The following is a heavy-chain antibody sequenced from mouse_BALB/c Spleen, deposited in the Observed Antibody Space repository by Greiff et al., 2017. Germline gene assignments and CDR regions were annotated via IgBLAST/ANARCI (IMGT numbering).Heavy chain of an antibody. CDR1: GFTFSSYG. Sequence: EVQLVESGGDLVKPGGSLKLSCAASGFTFSSYGMSWVRQTPDKRLEWVATISSGGSYTYYPDSVKGRFTISRDNAKNTLYLQMSSLKSEDTAMYYCARLYYDCDREDGFDYWGQGTLVTVSA. J-gene: IGHJ3*01. CDR2: ISSGGSYT. CDR3: ARLYYDCDREDGFDY. D-gene: IGHD2-4*01. V-gene: IGHV5-6*01.